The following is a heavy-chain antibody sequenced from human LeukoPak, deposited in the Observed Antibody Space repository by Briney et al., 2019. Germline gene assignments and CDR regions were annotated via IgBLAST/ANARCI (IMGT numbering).Heavy chain of an antibody. CDR3: ARALNRRGWGGLNY. Sequence: ASVKVSCKASGGTFSSYAISWVRQAPGQGLEWMGIINPSGGSTSYAQKFQGRVTMTRDTSTSTVYMELSSLRSEDTAVYYCARALNRRGWGGLNYGGQGPLVTVSA. CDR2: INPSGGST. V-gene: IGHV1-46*01. CDR1: GGTFSSYA. J-gene: IGHJ4*02. D-gene: IGHD3-16*01.